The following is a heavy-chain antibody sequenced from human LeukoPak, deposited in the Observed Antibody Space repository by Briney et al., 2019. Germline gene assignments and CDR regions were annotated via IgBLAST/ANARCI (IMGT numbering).Heavy chain of an antibody. D-gene: IGHD6-19*01. CDR2: INSDGSST. CDR3: ARVRVAGTILLVFDY. V-gene: IGHV3-74*01. J-gene: IGHJ4*02. CDR1: GFTFSSYW. Sequence: PGGSLRLSCAASGFTFSSYWMHWVRQAPGKGLVWVSRINSDGSSTSYADSVKGRFTISRDNAKNSLYLQMNSLRAEDTAVYYCARVRVAGTILLVFDYWGQGTLVTVSS.